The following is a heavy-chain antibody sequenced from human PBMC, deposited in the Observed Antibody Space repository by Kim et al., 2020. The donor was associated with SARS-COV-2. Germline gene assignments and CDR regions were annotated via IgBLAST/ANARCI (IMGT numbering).Heavy chain of an antibody. D-gene: IGHD3-16*02. CDR3: AREQRLGGVSS. CDR1: GFTVSSNS. J-gene: IGHJ4*02. V-gene: IGHV3-53*01. Sequence: GGSLRLSCAASGFTVSSNSMSWVRQPPGKGLEWVSFIYSGGSTSSAASFMGRFTISSDNSKKTLHLPLTSLRAEDTTVYYCAREQRLGGVSSRGQVAL. CDR2: IYSGGST.